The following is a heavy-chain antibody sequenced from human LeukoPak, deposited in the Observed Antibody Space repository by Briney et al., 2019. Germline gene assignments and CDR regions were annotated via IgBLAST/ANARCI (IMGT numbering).Heavy chain of an antibody. Sequence: GGSLRLSCAASGFTFSDYYMSWIRQAPGKGLEWLSIIYAGGSTYYAQSVKGRFTISRDTSKNTLYLQMNGLRVDDTAMYYCVRKRNSYFDYWGQGTLVTVSS. CDR2: IYAGGST. V-gene: IGHV3-53*01. CDR1: GFTFSDYY. CDR3: VRKRNSYFDY. D-gene: IGHD4-23*01. J-gene: IGHJ4*02.